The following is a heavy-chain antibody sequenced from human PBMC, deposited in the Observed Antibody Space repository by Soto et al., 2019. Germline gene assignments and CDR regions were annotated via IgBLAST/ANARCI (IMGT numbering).Heavy chain of an antibody. CDR3: ARELAAEPYYYYGMDV. CDR2: IYYSGST. V-gene: IGHV4-39*02. D-gene: IGHD6-13*01. CDR1: GGSISSSSYY. J-gene: IGHJ6*02. Sequence: QLQLQESGPGLVKPSETLSLTCTVSGGSISSSSYYWGWIRQPPGKGLEWIGSIYYSGSTYYNPSLKSRVTISVDTSKNQFSLKLSSVTAADTAVYYCARELAAEPYYYYGMDVWGQGTTVTVSS.